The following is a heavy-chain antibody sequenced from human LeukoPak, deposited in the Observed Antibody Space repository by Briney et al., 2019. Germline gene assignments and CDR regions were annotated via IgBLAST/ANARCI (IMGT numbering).Heavy chain of an antibody. D-gene: IGHD3-22*01. CDR1: GFTFRNYV. J-gene: IGHJ3*02. Sequence: GGSLRLSCAASGFTFRNYVIHWVRQAPGKGLEWVSVIYSGGSTYYADSVKGRFTISRDNSKNTLYLQMNSLRAEDTAVYYCARGGDSSGDDAFDIWGQGTMVTVSS. V-gene: IGHV3-53*01. CDR3: ARGGDSSGDDAFDI. CDR2: IYSGGST.